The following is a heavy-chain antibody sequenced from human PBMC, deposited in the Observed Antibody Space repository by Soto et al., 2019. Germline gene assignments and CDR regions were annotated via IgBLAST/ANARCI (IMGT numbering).Heavy chain of an antibody. CDR2: IYYSGST. D-gene: IGHD3-22*01. CDR3: ARLAYYYDSSGYYGYDY. Sequence: SETLSLTCTVSGGSIRSSSYYWGWIRQPPGKGLEWIGSIYYSGSTYYNPSLKSRVTISVDTSKNQFSLKLSSVTAADTAVYYCARLAYYYDSSGYYGYDYWGQGTLVTVSS. J-gene: IGHJ4*02. CDR1: GGSIRSSSYY. V-gene: IGHV4-39*01.